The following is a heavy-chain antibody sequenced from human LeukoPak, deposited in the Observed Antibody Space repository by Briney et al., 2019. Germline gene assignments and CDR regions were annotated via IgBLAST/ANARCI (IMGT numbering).Heavy chain of an antibody. CDR1: VGSFSGYY. CDR3: ARGGGTGTTASDFDY. J-gene: IGHJ4*02. CDR2: INHSGST. V-gene: IGHV4-34*01. D-gene: IGHD1-7*01. Sequence: PSETLSLTCAVYVGSFSGYYWSWIRQPPGKGLEWIGEINHSGSTNYNPSLKSRVTISVDTSKNQFSLKLSSVTAADTAVYYCARGGGTGTTASDFDYWGQGTLVTVSS.